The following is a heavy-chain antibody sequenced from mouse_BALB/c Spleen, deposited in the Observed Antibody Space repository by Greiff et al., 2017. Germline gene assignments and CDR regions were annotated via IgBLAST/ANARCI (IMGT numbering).Heavy chain of an antibody. V-gene: IGHV5-6-3*01. CDR1: GFTFSSYG. D-gene: IGHD1-1*02. CDR3: ARDLYYYAMDY. CDR2: INSNGGST. Sequence: DVKLVESGGGLVQPGGSLKLSCAASGFTFSSYGMSWVRQTPDKRLELVATINSNGGSTYYPDSVKGRFTISRDNAKNTLYLQMSSLKSEDTAMYYCARDLYYYAMDYWGQGTSVTVSS. J-gene: IGHJ4*01.